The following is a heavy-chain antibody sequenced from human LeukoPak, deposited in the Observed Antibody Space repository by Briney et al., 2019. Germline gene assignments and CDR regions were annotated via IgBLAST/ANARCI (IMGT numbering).Heavy chain of an antibody. CDR2: ISSSSSYI. V-gene: IGHV3-21*01. J-gene: IGHJ6*03. Sequence: GGSLRLSCAASGFTLSRHSMNWVRQAPGKGLEWVSSISSSSSYIYYADSVKGRFTTSRDNAKSSLYLQMDSLRAEDTAVYYCARDPYSGNYGAYYYYYMDVWGKGTTVTISS. D-gene: IGHD1-26*01. CDR1: GFTLSRHS. CDR3: ARDPYSGNYGAYYYYYMDV.